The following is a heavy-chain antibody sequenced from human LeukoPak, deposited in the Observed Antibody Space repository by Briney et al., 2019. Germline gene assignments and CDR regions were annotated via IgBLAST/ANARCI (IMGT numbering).Heavy chain of an antibody. D-gene: IGHD6-13*01. J-gene: IGHJ4*02. Sequence: PGGSLRLSCAASGFTFSSYSMNWVRQAPGKGLEWVSSISSSGSYIYYADSVKGRFTISRDNAKNSLYLQMNSLRAEDTAVYYCAGQQLVESYFDYWGQGTLVTVSS. CDR3: AGQQLVESYFDY. CDR2: ISSSGSYI. CDR1: GFTFSSYS. V-gene: IGHV3-21*01.